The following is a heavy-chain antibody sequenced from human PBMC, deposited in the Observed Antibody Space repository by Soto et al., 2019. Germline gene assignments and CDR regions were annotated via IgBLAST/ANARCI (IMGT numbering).Heavy chain of an antibody. CDR2: IYYSGSI. D-gene: IGHD3-3*01. CDR1: GGSISNDNDC. V-gene: IGHV4-61*01. Sequence: SETLSLTCIVSGGSISNDNDCWSWIRQRPEKGLEWIGYIYYSGSINYNPSLKSRVTISGDTSKNQFSLKLSSVTAADTAVYYCAREGMYYDFWFDYWGQGTLVPV. CDR3: AREGMYYDFWFDY. J-gene: IGHJ4*02.